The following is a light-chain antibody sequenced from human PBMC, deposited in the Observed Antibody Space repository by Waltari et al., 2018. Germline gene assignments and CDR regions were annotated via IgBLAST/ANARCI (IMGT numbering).Light chain of an antibody. V-gene: IGLV1-44*01. CDR1: NSNIGGNT. Sequence: QSVLTQPPSASGTPGQTVTISCSGSNSNIGGNTVNWYQHLPGTAPKLIICSNKRRPQGFPDRFSGSKYGTSACLAISGLQSEDEADYYCAAWDDTLNGLFGGGTKLTVL. J-gene: IGLJ2*01. CDR3: AAWDDTLNGL. CDR2: SNK.